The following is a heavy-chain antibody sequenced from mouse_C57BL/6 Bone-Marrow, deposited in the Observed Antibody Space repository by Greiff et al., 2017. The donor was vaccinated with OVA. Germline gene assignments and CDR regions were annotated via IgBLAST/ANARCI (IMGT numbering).Heavy chain of an antibody. J-gene: IGHJ2*01. CDR2: IHPNSGST. CDR1: GYTFTSYW. Sequence: VQLQQPGAELVKPGASVKLSCKASGYTFTSYWMHWVKQRPGQGLEWIGMIHPNSGSTNYNEKFKSKATLTVDKSSSTAYMQLSSLTSEDSAVYYCARVPIYDGYYPYYFDYWGQGTTLTVSS. V-gene: IGHV1-64*01. D-gene: IGHD2-3*01. CDR3: ARVPIYDGYYPYYFDY.